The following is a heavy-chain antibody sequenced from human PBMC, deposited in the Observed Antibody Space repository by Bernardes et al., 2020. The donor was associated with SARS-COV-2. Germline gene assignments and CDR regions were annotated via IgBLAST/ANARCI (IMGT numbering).Heavy chain of an antibody. V-gene: IGHV4-4*07. Sequence: SETLTLTCTVSGGSIRSSYWSWIRQPAGTGLEWIGRIYTSGRTNYNPSLKSRVTMSVDTSKNQFSLKLSSVTAADTAVYYCARDFGVVTPINYYYYGMDVWGQGTTVTVSS. D-gene: IGHD3-3*01. CDR2: IYTSGRT. CDR1: GGSIRSSY. CDR3: ARDFGVVTPINYYYYGMDV. J-gene: IGHJ6*02.